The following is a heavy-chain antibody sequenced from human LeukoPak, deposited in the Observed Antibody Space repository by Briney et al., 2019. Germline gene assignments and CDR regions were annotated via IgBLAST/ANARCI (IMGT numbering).Heavy chain of an antibody. CDR2: IYHSGST. CDR1: GGSISSTSSY. D-gene: IGHD1-26*01. CDR3: ARNSGSYDVDY. Sequence: SETLSLTCTVSGGSISSTSSYWGWIRQPPGKGLEWIGSIYHSGSTYYNPSLKSRVTISVDTSKNQFSLKLSSVTAADTAVYYCARNSGSYDVDYWGQGTLVTVSS. J-gene: IGHJ4*02. V-gene: IGHV4-39*07.